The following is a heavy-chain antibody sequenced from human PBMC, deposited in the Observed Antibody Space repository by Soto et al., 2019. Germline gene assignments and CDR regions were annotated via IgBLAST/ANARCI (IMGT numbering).Heavy chain of an antibody. CDR1: GFSFSRHG. CDR2: ISYDGSNQ. D-gene: IGHD6-19*01. Sequence: PGGSLRLSCAASGFSFSRHGMHWVRQAPGKGLEWVAVISYDGSNQDYAGSVKGRFSISRDNSENTVYLQMNSLRVEDSAVYYCARDRSSTYYYYGMDLWGQGTTVTVSS. V-gene: IGHV3-30-3*01. CDR3: ARDRSSTYYYYGMDL. J-gene: IGHJ6*02.